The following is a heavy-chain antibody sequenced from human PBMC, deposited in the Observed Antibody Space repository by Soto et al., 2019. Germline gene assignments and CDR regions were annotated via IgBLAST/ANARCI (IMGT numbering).Heavy chain of an antibody. CDR2: ISSSSSYI. Sequence: EVQLVESGGGLIQPGGSLRLSCAASGFTVSSNYMSWVRQAPGKGLEWVSSISSSSSYIYYADSVKGRFTISRDNAKNSLYLQMNSLRAEDTAVYYCARLMYVDYWGQGTLVTVSS. V-gene: IGHV3-21*01. J-gene: IGHJ4*02. CDR3: ARLMYVDY. D-gene: IGHD2-8*01. CDR1: GFTVSSNY.